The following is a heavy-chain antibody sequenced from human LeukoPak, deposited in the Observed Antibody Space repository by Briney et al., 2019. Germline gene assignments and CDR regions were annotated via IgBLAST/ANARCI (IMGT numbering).Heavy chain of an antibody. CDR1: GFTFDDYG. CDR2: INWNGGST. CDR3: ARGTSGWFIPTRFDY. Sequence: PEGSLRLSCAASGFTFDDYGMSWVRQAPGKGLECVSGINWNGGSTGYADSVKGRFTISRDNAKNSLYLQMNSLRAEDTALYYCARGTSGWFIPTRFDYWGQGTLVTDSS. J-gene: IGHJ4*02. V-gene: IGHV3-20*04. D-gene: IGHD6-19*01.